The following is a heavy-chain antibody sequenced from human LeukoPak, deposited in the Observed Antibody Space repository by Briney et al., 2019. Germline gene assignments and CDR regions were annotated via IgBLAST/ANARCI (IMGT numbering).Heavy chain of an antibody. Sequence: SQTLSLTCTVSGGSISSGDYYWSWIRQPPGKGLEWIGYIYYSGSTYYNPSLKSRVTISVDTSKNQFSLKLSSVTAADTAVYYCARDLFDPYDSSAYYIDAFDLWGQGTMVTVSS. CDR3: ARDLFDPYDSSAYYIDAFDL. CDR1: GGSISSGDYY. CDR2: IYYSGST. J-gene: IGHJ3*01. V-gene: IGHV4-30-4*01. D-gene: IGHD3-22*01.